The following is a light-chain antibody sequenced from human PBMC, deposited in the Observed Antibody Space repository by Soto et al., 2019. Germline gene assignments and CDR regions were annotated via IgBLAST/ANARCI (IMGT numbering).Light chain of an antibody. V-gene: IGKV3-20*01. Sequence: EIALTQSAGTLSLSPGERATLSCRASHIVSTTYLAWYQQKPGQAPRLLIYGSSSRAPGIPDRFSGSVSGTDFTLTISRLEPDDVAVYYCQQFGGSPRYTFGQGTKLEIK. J-gene: IGKJ2*01. CDR2: GSS. CDR1: HIVSTTY. CDR3: QQFGGSPRYT.